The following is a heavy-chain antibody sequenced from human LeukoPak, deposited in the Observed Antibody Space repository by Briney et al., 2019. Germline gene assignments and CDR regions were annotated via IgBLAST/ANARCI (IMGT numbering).Heavy chain of an antibody. CDR1: GGSISSYY. CDR3: ARGPMTTVVTRGGAFDI. V-gene: IGHV4-4*07. J-gene: IGHJ3*02. D-gene: IGHD4-17*01. Sequence: PSETLSLTCTVSGGSISSYYWSWIGQPAGKGLEWIGSMYTSGSTNYNPSLKSRVTMSVDTSKNQFSLKLSSVTAADTAVYYCARGPMTTVVTRGGAFDIWGQGTMVTVSS. CDR2: MYTSGST.